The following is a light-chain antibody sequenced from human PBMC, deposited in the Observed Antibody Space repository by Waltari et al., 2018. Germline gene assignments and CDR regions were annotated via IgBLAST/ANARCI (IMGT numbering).Light chain of an antibody. CDR1: QRISNY. CDR3: QQSYTTPWT. Sequence: DIQMTQSPSSLSASVGDRVTITCRASQRISNYLNWYQQKPGKAPQLLIYAASRLQSGVPSRFSGSGSGTDFTLTISSLQPEECATYYCQQSYTTPWTFGQGTKVEIK. J-gene: IGKJ1*01. V-gene: IGKV1-39*01. CDR2: AAS.